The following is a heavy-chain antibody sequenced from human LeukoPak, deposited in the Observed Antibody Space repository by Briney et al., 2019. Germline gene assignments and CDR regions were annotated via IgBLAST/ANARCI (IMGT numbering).Heavy chain of an antibody. J-gene: IGHJ4*02. V-gene: IGHV1-24*01. D-gene: IGHD3-10*01. Sequence: ASVKVSCKVSGYTLTELSMHWVRQAPGKGLEWMGGFDPEDGETIYAQKFQGRVTVTEDTSTDTAYMELSSLRSEDTAVYYCATITMGGSGYDYWGQGTLVTVSS. CDR2: FDPEDGET. CDR3: ATITMGGSGYDY. CDR1: GYTLTELS.